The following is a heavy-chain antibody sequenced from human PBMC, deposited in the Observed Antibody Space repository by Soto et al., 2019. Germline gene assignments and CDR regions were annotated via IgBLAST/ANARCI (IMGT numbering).Heavy chain of an antibody. CDR3: ARDSNGGFYSSSYNFDY. D-gene: IGHD6-6*01. Sequence: QVQLVQSGAEVKKPGASVKVSCKASGYTFTSYYMHWVRQAPGQGLEWMGIINPSGGSTSYAQKFQGRVTMTRDTSTSTVYMELSSLRSEDTAVYYCARDSNGGFYSSSYNFDYWGQGTLVTVSS. V-gene: IGHV1-46*01. CDR1: GYTFTSYY. J-gene: IGHJ4*02. CDR2: INPSGGST.